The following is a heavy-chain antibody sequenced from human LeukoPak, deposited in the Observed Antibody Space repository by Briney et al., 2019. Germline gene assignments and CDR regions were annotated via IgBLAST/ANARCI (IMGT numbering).Heavy chain of an antibody. J-gene: IGHJ3*02. CDR2: IYYSGST. CDR3: ARAYYYGSGSYAFDI. Sequence: SETLSLTCTVSGGSISSYYWSWIRQPPGKGLEWIGYIYYSGSTNYNPSLKSRVTISLDTSKNQFSLKLSSVNAADTAVYYCARAYYYGSGSYAFDIWGQGTMVTVSS. CDR1: GGSISSYY. V-gene: IGHV4-59*01. D-gene: IGHD3-10*01.